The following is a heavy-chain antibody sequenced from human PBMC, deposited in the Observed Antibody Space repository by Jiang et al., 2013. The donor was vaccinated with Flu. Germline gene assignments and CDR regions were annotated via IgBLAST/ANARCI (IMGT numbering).Heavy chain of an antibody. CDR2: IYYSGST. J-gene: IGHJ3*02. V-gene: IGHV4-31*01. CDR1: GGSISSGGYY. CDR3: ARVESEFDAFDI. Sequence: GSGLVKPSQTLSLTCTVSGGSISSGGYYWSWIRQHPGKGLEWIGYIYYSGSTYYNPSLKSQVTISVDTSKNQFSLKLSSVTAADTAVYYCARVESEFDAFDIWGQGTMVTVSS.